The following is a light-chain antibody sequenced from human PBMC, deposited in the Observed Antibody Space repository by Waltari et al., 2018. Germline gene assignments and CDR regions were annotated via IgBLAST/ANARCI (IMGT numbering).Light chain of an antibody. V-gene: IGKV1-6*01. CDR3: LQDYIFPLT. CDR2: AAS. CDR1: EDIRND. Sequence: AIQMTQSPSSLSASVGDRVTITCRASEDIRNDLGWYQQNPGKSPSLLIFAASTLKSGVPSRFSGSGSGTDFTLTISSLQPEDFATYFCLQDYIFPLTFGGGTTVEI. J-gene: IGKJ4*01.